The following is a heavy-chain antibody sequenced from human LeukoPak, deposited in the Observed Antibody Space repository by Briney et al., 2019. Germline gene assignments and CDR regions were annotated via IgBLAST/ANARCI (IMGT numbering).Heavy chain of an antibody. CDR1: GGTFSSYA. Sequence: SVKLSYKSSGGTFSSYAISWVRQAPGQGLEWRGGIIPIFGTANYAQKFQGRVTITADESTSTAYMELSSLRSEDTAVYYCAAPPLLTGYPYGIWGQGTMVTVSS. J-gene: IGHJ3*02. CDR2: IIPIFGTA. V-gene: IGHV1-69*01. D-gene: IGHD3-9*01. CDR3: AAPPLLTGYPYGI.